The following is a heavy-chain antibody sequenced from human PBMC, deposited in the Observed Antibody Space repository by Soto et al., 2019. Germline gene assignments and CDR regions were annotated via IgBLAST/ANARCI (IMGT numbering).Heavy chain of an antibody. CDR1: GDSLTSRA. V-gene: IGHV1-8*01. J-gene: IGHJ4*02. Sequence: PVKVSCKDSGDSLTSRAINCVQHATGQGLEWMGWMNPNSGNTGYAQKFQGRVTMTRNTSISTAYMELSSLRSEDTAAYYCARGLTRSQQWLVAYWVQGTLVTVSS. D-gene: IGHD6-19*01. CDR3: ARGLTRSQQWLVAY. CDR2: MNPNSGNT.